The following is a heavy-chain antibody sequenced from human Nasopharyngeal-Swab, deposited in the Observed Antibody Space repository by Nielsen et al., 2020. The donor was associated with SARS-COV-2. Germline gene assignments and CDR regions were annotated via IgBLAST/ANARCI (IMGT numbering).Heavy chain of an antibody. V-gene: IGHV1-24*01. Sequence: ASVKVSCKVSGYTLTELSMHWVRQAPGKGLEWMGGFDPEDGETIYAQKFQGRVTMTEDTSTDTAYMELSSLRSEDTAVYYCATDRRSQNVLLWFGELYYWGQGTLVTVSS. CDR2: FDPEDGET. CDR1: GYTLTELS. D-gene: IGHD3-10*01. CDR3: ATDRRSQNVLLWFGELYY. J-gene: IGHJ4*02.